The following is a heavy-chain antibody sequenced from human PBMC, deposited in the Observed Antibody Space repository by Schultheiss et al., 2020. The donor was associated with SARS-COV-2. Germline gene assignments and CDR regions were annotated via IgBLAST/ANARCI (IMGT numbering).Heavy chain of an antibody. CDR1: GFTFSSYG. V-gene: IGHV3-23*01. CDR2: ISDSGGRT. CDR3: ARAPLRGSDYGNLDY. D-gene: IGHD4/OR15-4a*01. Sequence: GGSLRLSCAASGFTFSSYGMSWVRQTPGKGLEWVSGISDSGGRTYYADSVKGRFTISRDNSKNTLYLQMNSLRAEDTAVYYCARAPLRGSDYGNLDYWGRGTLVTVSS. J-gene: IGHJ4*02.